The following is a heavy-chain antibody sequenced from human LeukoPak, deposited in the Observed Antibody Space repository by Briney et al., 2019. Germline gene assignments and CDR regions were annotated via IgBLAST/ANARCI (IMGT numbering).Heavy chain of an antibody. CDR2: IIPIFGTA. D-gene: IGHD2-2*01. J-gene: IGHJ3*02. CDR1: GGTFSSYA. V-gene: IGHV1-69*01. Sequence: SVKVSCKASGGTFSSYAISWVRQAPGQGLEWMGGIIPIFGTANYAQKFQGRVTITADESTSTAYMELSSLRSEDTAVYYCARDLGGSCSSTSCYDGDAFDIWGQGTMVTVSS. CDR3: ARDLGGSCSSTSCYDGDAFDI.